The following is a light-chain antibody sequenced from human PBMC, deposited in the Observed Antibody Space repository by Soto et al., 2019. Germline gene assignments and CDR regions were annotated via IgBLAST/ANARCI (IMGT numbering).Light chain of an antibody. J-gene: IGKJ1*01. CDR1: QSLVHSDGNTY. V-gene: IGKV2-30*02. CDR3: MQGTQGRT. Sequence: VMTQSPLSLAVTLGQPATISCRSSQSLVHSDGNTYLNWFQQRPGQSPRRLIYRVSNRESGVSDRVSGSGAGIDFTLKISGVEGEDVGVYYCMQGTQGRTFGQGTKV. CDR2: RVS.